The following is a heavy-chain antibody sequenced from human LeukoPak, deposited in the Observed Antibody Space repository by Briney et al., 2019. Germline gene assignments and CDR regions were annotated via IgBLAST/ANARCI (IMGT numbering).Heavy chain of an antibody. J-gene: IGHJ4*02. V-gene: IGHV3-7*01. CDR3: ARACNVYDYVWGSYRFDY. Sequence: GGSLRLSCAASGFTFGDYWMSWVRQAPGKGLEWVANIKQDGSEKNYVDSVKGRFTISRDNAKNSLYLQMNSLRAEDTAVYYCARACNVYDYVWGSYRFDYWGQGTLVTVSS. CDR1: GFTFGDYW. D-gene: IGHD3-16*02. CDR2: IKQDGSEK.